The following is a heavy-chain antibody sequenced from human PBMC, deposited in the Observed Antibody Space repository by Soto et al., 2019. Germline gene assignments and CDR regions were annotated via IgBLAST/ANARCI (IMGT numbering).Heavy chain of an antibody. D-gene: IGHD2-2*01. CDR3: ARALGYCSSTSCPNYGMDV. CDR2: INPNSGGT. Sequence: QVQLVQSGAEVKKPGASVKVSCKASGYTFTGYYMHWVRQAPGQGLEWMGWINPNSGGTNYAQKFQGWVTMTRDTSISTAYMELRRLRSDDTAVYYCARALGYCSSTSCPNYGMDVWGQGTTVNVSS. V-gene: IGHV1-2*04. J-gene: IGHJ6*02. CDR1: GYTFTGYY.